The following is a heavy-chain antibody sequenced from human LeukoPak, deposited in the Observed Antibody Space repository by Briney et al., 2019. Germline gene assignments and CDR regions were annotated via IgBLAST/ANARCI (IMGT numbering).Heavy chain of an antibody. D-gene: IGHD1-26*01. Sequence: GGSLRLSCATSGFTFSSYAMHWVRQATGKGLEWVSAISTAGDTYYPGSVKGRFTISRENAKNSLSLQMNSLRAEDTAVYYCVRQQTPHGNFDYWGQGTLVTVSS. J-gene: IGHJ4*02. V-gene: IGHV3-13*01. CDR2: ISTAGDT. CDR3: VRQQTPHGNFDY. CDR1: GFTFSSYA.